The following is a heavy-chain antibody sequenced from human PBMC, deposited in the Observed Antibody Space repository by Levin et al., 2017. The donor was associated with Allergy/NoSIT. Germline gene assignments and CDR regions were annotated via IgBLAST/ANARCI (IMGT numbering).Heavy chain of an antibody. CDR1: GVSISNTIYY. CDR3: ARTPSSGWDY. D-gene: IGHD6-19*01. J-gene: IGHJ4*02. V-gene: IGHV4-39*07. CDR2: VYYNGDT. Sequence: SQTLSLTCTVSGVSISNTIYYWGWIRQPPGKGLEWIATVYYNGDTYYDPSLKSRVTISLDRSQNQFSLKLTSVTAADTAVYYCARTPSSGWDYWGQGALVTVSS.